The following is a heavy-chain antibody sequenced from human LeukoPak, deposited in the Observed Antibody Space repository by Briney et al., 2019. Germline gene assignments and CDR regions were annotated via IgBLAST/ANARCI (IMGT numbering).Heavy chain of an antibody. CDR2: IKQDGSEK. CDR3: ARDRRYLILDY. V-gene: IGHV3-7*01. Sequence: GGSLRLSCAASGFTFSSYWMSWVRQAPGNGLEWVANIKQDGSEKYYVDSVKGRVTISRDNAKNSLYLQMNSLRAEDTAVYYWARDRRYLILDYWGQGTLVTVSS. J-gene: IGHJ4*02. CDR1: GFTFSSYW. D-gene: IGHD1-14*01.